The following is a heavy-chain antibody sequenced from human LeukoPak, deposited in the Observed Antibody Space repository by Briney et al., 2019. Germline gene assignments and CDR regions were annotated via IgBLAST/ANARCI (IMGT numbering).Heavy chain of an antibody. CDR2: IYYNGRS. J-gene: IGHJ4*02. V-gene: IGHV4-39*07. CDR3: ARGKGDLTMIAMIVTAVEFYFDH. CDR1: GDSMIDNNFY. D-gene: IGHD3-22*01. Sequence: SETLSLTCTVSGDSMIDNNFYWGWTRQSPQKGLEWIASIYYNGRSLYNPSLRSRVTISLDAPKNQIFLKLSSVTAADTAVYYCARGKGDLTMIAMIVTAVEFYFDHWGRGSVVTVSS.